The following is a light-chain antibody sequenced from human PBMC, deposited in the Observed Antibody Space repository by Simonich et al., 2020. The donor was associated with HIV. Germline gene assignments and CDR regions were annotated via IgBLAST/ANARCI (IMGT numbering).Light chain of an antibody. V-gene: IGKV1-5*03. J-gene: IGKJ1*01. CDR2: KAS. CDR3: QQYNSYSRT. CDR1: QSISSC. Sequence: DIQMTQSPSTLSASVGDRITITCRASQSISSCLAWYQQRPGRAPNLLIYKASSLESGVPSRFSGSGSGTEFTLTISSLQPDDFATYYCQQYNSYSRTFGQGTKVEIK.